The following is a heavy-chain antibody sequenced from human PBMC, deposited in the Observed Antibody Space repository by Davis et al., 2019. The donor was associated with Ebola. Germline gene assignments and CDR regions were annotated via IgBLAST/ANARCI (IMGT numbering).Heavy chain of an antibody. CDR3: ARGSIFGVVIIPGYFDL. V-gene: IGHV1-2*02. D-gene: IGHD3-3*02. Sequence: ASVKVSCKASGYTFTGYYMHWVRQAPGQGLEWMGWINPNSGGTNYAQKFQGRVTMTRDTSISTAYMELSRLRSDDTAVYYCARGSIFGVVIIPGYFDLWGRGTLVTVSS. J-gene: IGHJ2*01. CDR2: INPNSGGT. CDR1: GYTFTGYY.